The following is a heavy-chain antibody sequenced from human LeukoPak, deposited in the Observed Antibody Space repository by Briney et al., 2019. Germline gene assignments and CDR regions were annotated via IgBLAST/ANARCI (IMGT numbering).Heavy chain of an antibody. CDR2: INHSGST. J-gene: IGHJ4*02. CDR3: ARATLDYGEGY. V-gene: IGHV4-34*01. D-gene: IGHD4-17*01. CDR1: GGSFSGYY. Sequence: QASETLSLTCAVYGGSFSGYYWSWIRQPPGKGLEWIGEINHSGSTNYNPSLKIRVTISVDTSKNQFSLKLSSVTAADTAVYYCARATLDYGEGYWGQGTLVTVSS.